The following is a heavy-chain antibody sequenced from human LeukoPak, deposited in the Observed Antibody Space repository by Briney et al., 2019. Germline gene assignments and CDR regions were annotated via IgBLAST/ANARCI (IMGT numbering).Heavy chain of an antibody. CDR2: IIPILGIA. Sequence: ASVKVSCKASGGTFSSYAISWVRQAPGQGLEWMGRIIPILGIANYAQKFQGRVTITADKSTSTAYMELSSLRSEDTAVYYCAREKADYYGMDGGGQGTTVTVSS. CDR1: GGTFSSYA. V-gene: IGHV1-69*04. CDR3: AREKADYYGMDG. J-gene: IGHJ6*02.